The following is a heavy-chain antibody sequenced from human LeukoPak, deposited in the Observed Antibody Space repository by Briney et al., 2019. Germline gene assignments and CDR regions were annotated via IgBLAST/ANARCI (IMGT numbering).Heavy chain of an antibody. CDR2: IKFDGSDK. D-gene: IGHD3-9*01. Sequence: PGGSLRLSCAASGFTFSNYWISWVRQAPGKGLEWVANIKFDGSDKFYVDSVKGRFTISRDNAKNLLYLQMNSLRVEDTAVYYCTRDLMDYDVSTGLHHYYMDVWGQGTTVTVSS. J-gene: IGHJ6*02. CDR3: TRDLMDYDVSTGLHHYYMDV. V-gene: IGHV3-7*01. CDR1: GFTFSNYW.